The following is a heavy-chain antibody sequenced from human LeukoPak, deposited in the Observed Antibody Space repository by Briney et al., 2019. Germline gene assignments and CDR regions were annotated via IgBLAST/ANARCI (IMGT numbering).Heavy chain of an antibody. J-gene: IGHJ5*02. CDR3: ASLPYDSSGYWFDP. Sequence: ASVKVSCEASGYTFTGCYMHWVRQAPGQGLEWMGWINPNSGGTNYAQKFQGRVTMTRDTSISTAYMELSRLRSDDTAVYYCASLPYDSSGYWFDPWGQGTLVTVSS. V-gene: IGHV1-2*02. CDR1: GYTFTGCY. D-gene: IGHD3-22*01. CDR2: INPNSGGT.